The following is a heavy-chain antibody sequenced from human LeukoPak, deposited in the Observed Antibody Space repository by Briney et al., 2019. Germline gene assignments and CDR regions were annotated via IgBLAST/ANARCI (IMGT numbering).Heavy chain of an antibody. J-gene: IGHJ4*02. V-gene: IGHV4-4*09. D-gene: IGHD3-3*01. CDR1: GGSISSYH. Sequence: SETLSLTCNVSGGSISSYHWSWIRQPPGKGLEWIGYIYHSGSTYYNPSLKSRVTISVDTSKNQFSLKLSSVTAADTAVYYCARSRIFDFDYWGQGTLVTVSS. CDR3: ARSRIFDFDY. CDR2: IYHSGST.